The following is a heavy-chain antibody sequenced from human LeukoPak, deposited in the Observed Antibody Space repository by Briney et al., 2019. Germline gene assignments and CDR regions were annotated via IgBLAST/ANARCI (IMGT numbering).Heavy chain of an antibody. CDR2: MSSSGSNS. CDR1: GFTFSTYE. D-gene: IGHD6-13*01. J-gene: IGHJ4*02. CDR3: ARCSSWYTFDY. V-gene: IGHV3-48*03. Sequence: GGSLRLSCAASGFTFSTYEMNWVRQAPGKGLEGVSYMSSSGSNSYYADSVKGRFTISRDNAKNSLYLQMNSLSAEDTALYYCARCSSWYTFDYWGQGTLVTVSS.